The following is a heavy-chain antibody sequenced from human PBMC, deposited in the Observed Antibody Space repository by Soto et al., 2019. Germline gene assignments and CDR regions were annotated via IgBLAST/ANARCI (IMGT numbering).Heavy chain of an antibody. CDR3: ARQIRFYYYMDV. Sequence: SETLSLTCTVSGDSISSYYWSWIRQPPGKGLEWIGYIYYTGSPNYNASLESRVTMSVDTSKNQFSLRLTSVTAADTAVYYCARQIRFYYYMDVWGKGTTVTVSS. CDR1: GDSISSYY. CDR2: IYYTGSP. V-gene: IGHV4-59*08. J-gene: IGHJ6*03.